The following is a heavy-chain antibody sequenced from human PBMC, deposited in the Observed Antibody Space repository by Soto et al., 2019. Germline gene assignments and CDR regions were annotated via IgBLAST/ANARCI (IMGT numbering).Heavy chain of an antibody. J-gene: IGHJ4*02. D-gene: IGHD1-26*01. CDR3: AGHVDSGSLKDFDY. Sequence: GGSLRLSCAASGFTFSSYAMHWVRQAPGKGLEWVEVISYDGSNKYYADSVKGRFTISRDNSKNTLYLQMNSLRAEDTAVYYCAGHVDSGSLKDFDYWGQGTLVTVSS. CDR2: ISYDGSNK. CDR1: GFTFSSYA. V-gene: IGHV3-30-3*01.